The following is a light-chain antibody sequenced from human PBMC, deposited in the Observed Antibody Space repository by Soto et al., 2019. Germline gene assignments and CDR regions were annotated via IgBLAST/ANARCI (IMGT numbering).Light chain of an antibody. J-gene: IGKJ1*01. CDR2: GAS. V-gene: IGKV3-20*01. CDR1: QSVTSNY. CDR3: QHYSTSPRT. Sequence: EIVLTQSPGTLSLSAGERATLSCRASQSVTSNYLAWYQQKPGQAPRLLISGASSRATGIPDRFSGSGSGTYFTLTISRLAPEDFAVYYCQHYSTSPRTFGRGTKVEIK.